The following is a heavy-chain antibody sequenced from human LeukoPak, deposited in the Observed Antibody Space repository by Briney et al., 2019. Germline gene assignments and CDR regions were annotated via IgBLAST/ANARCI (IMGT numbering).Heavy chain of an antibody. CDR1: GGSISSSNW. CDR3: ARLSPYANYYDSSGPSYYFDY. D-gene: IGHD3-22*01. Sequence: PSETLSLTCAVSGGSISSSNWWSWVRQPPGKGLEWIGEIYHSGSTNYNPSLKSRVTISVDKSKNQFSLKLSSVTAADTAVYYCARLSPYANYYDSSGPSYYFDYWGQGTLVTVSS. J-gene: IGHJ4*02. V-gene: IGHV4-4*02. CDR2: IYHSGST.